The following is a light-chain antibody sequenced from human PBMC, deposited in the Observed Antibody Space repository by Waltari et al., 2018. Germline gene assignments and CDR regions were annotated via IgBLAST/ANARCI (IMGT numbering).Light chain of an antibody. CDR2: YVN. J-gene: IGLJ2*01. Sequence: QSALTQPASVSGSPGQSITISCTGTSSAVGGINLVSWYQQHPRKAPKHLIRYVNNRPSGVSTRFSGSNSGNTASLTISWLQAEDEADYYCSSYSTSSSLILFGEGTKVTVL. V-gene: IGLV2-14*03. CDR3: SSYSTSSSLIL. CDR1: SSAVGGINL.